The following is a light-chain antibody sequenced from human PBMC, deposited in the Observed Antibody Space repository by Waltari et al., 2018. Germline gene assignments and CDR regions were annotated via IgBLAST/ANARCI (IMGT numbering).Light chain of an antibody. CDR3: SSYTSGSIVV. CDR1: SSDVGGYAF. Sequence: QSALTQPASVSGSPGQSITISCTGTSSDVGGYAFFSWYQQHPGKAPKLIIYEVSNRPSGFSHRFFGSKSGSTASLTISGLQAEDEADYYCSSYTSGSIVVFGTGTKVTVL. CDR2: EVS. J-gene: IGLJ1*01. V-gene: IGLV2-14*01.